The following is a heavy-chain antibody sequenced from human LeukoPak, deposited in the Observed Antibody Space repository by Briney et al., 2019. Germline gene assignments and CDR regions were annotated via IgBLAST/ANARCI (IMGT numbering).Heavy chain of an antibody. J-gene: IGHJ4*02. CDR3: ARSDDSSGYYRFGYFDY. Sequence: SETLSLTCTVSGGSISSGGYYWSWIRQHPGKGLEWIGYIYYSGSTYYNPSLKSRVTISVDTSKNQFSLKLSSVTAADTAVYYCARSDDSSGYYRFGYFDYWGQGTLDTVSS. V-gene: IGHV4-31*03. CDR2: IYYSGST. D-gene: IGHD3-22*01. CDR1: GGSISSGGYY.